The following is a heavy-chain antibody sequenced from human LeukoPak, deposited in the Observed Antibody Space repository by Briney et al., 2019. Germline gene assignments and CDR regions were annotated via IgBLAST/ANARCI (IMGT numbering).Heavy chain of an antibody. D-gene: IGHD3-22*01. Sequence: SETLSLTCAVYGGSFSGYYWSWIRQPPGKGLEWIGEINHSGSTNYNPSLKSRVTISVDTSKNQFSMKLSSVTAADTAVYYCARGNPYDSSGYYRDAFDIWGQGTMVTVSS. CDR3: ARGNPYDSSGYYRDAFDI. J-gene: IGHJ3*02. V-gene: IGHV4-34*01. CDR2: INHSGST. CDR1: GGSFSGYY.